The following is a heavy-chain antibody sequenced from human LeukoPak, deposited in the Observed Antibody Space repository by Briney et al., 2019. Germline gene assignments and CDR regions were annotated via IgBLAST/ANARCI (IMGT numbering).Heavy chain of an antibody. CDR2: IIPIFGTA. Sequence: GASVKVSXKASRGTFSSYAISWVRQAPGQGLEWMGGIIPIFGTANYAQKFQGRVTITADESTSTAYMELSSLRSEDTAVYYCAGELHDFWSGYFDYWGQGTLVTVSS. D-gene: IGHD3-3*01. V-gene: IGHV1-69*13. CDR3: AGELHDFWSGYFDY. J-gene: IGHJ4*02. CDR1: RGTFSSYA.